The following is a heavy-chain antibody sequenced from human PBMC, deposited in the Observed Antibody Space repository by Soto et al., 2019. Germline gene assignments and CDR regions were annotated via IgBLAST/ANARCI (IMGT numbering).Heavy chain of an antibody. J-gene: IGHJ6*02. CDR3: ARSIRGPRRYYGMDV. Sequence: SGPTLVNPTQTLTLTCSFSGFSFTTTGMCVSWIRQPPGKALGWLALIEWNDDKYYSASLKTRLTVSKDTFENQVVLTMTNLDPVDTATYYCARSIRGPRRYYGMDVWGQGTTVTVSS. V-gene: IGHV2-70*13. D-gene: IGHD3-10*01. CDR1: GFSFTTTGMC. CDR2: IEWNDDK.